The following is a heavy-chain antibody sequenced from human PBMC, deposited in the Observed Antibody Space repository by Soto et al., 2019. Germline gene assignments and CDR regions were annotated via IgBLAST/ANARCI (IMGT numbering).Heavy chain of an antibody. V-gene: IGHV3-23*01. CDR1: GFAFDSYS. D-gene: IGHD3-9*01. J-gene: IGHJ4*02. CDR2: ISRGGGSI. CDR3: ANEGAVLTLED. Sequence: EVQLLESGGDFVQPGGSLRLSCVASGFAFDSYSMSWVRQAPGKGLEWVSGISRGGGSIWYADSVRGRFTSSSDNPKNTLSLEIHGLRAGDTARYYCANEGAVLTLEDWGQGPVVTVSS.